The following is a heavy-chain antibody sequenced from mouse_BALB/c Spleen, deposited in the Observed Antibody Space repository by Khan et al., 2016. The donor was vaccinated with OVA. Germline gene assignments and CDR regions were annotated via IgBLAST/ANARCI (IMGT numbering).Heavy chain of an antibody. V-gene: IGHV1S81*02. J-gene: IGHJ3*01. Sequence: QVQLKESGAELVKPGASVKLSCKASGYTFTSYYMYWVKQRPGQGLEWIGEINPNNGGSNCNEKFKSKATLTVDKSSSTAYMQLSSLTSEDSAVYYCTRSGYGSFAYWGQGTLVTVSA. D-gene: IGHD2-2*01. CDR1: GYTFTSYY. CDR3: TRSGYGSFAY. CDR2: INPNNGGS.